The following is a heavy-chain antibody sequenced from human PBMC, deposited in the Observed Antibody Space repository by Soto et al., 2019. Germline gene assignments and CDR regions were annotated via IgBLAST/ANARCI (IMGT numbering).Heavy chain of an antibody. J-gene: IGHJ4*02. CDR3: ARIYCSSSSCYIDF. D-gene: IGHD2-2*02. V-gene: IGHV3-7*03. CDR2: INQDGSQK. CDR1: GFTLSNYW. Sequence: EVQLVESGGGLVQPGGSLRLSCAASGFTLSNYWMIWVRQAPGKGLEWVANINQDGSQKFYLDSVEGRFTISRDNARNSLYLQMNSLRAEDTAIYYCARIYCSSSSCYIDFWGQGILVTVSS.